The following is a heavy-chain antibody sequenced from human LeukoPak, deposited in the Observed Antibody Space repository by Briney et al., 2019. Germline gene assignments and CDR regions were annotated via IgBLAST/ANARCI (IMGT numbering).Heavy chain of an antibody. V-gene: IGHV4-34*01. J-gene: IGHJ6*03. CDR3: ARGSSVTMIVVLSRYMDV. CDR1: GGSISSYY. CDR2: INHSGST. Sequence: SETLSLTCTVSGGSISSYYWSWIRQPPGKGLEWIGEINHSGSTNYNPSLKSRVTISVDTSKNQFSLKLSSVTAADTAVYYCARGSSVTMIVVLSRYMDVWGKGTTVTVSS. D-gene: IGHD3-22*01.